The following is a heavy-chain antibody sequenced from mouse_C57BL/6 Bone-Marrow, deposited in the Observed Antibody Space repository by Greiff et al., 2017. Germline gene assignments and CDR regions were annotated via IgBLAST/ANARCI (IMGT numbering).Heavy chain of an antibody. CDR2: IHPNSGST. J-gene: IGHJ3*01. CDR3: ARGYYGSSFAWFAY. D-gene: IGHD1-1*01. Sequence: QVQLQQPGADLVKPGASVKLSCKASGYTFTSYWMHWVKQRPGQGLEWIGMIHPNSGSTNYNEKFKSKATLTVDKSSSTAYMQLSSLTSEDSAVYYCARGYYGSSFAWFAYWGQGTLVTVSA. CDR1: GYTFTSYW. V-gene: IGHV1-64*01.